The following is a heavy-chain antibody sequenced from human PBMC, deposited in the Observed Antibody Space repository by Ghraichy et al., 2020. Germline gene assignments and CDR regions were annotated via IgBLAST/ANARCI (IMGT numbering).Heavy chain of an antibody. CDR3: ARGYYNSSGYYYSSGGDN. CDR2: ISSSGSII. J-gene: IGHJ4*02. V-gene: IGHV3-48*03. Sequence: GGSLRLSCAASGFTFSSYEMNWVRQAPGKGLEWVSYISSSGSIIYYADSVKGRFTISRDNAKNSLYLQMNSLRAEDTAVYYCARGYYNSSGYYYSSGGDNWGQGTLVTVSS. D-gene: IGHD3-22*01. CDR1: GFTFSSYE.